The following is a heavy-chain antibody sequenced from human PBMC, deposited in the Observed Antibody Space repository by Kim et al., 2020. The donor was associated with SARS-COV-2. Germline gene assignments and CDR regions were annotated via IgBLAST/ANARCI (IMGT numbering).Heavy chain of an antibody. V-gene: IGHV1-69*13. CDR2: IIPIFGTA. Sequence: SVKVSCKASGGTFSSYAISWVRQAPGQGLEWMGGIIPIFGTANYAQKFQGRVTITADESTSTAYMELSSLRSEDTAVYYCARESAMATALDYWGQGTLVTVSS. CDR1: GGTFSSYA. J-gene: IGHJ4*02. CDR3: ARESAMATALDY. D-gene: IGHD5-18*01.